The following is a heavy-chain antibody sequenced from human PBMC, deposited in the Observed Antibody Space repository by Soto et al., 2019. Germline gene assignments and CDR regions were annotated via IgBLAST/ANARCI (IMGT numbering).Heavy chain of an antibody. J-gene: IGHJ4*02. CDR3: ARDESFSGYDITCFDY. V-gene: IGHV1-69*04. D-gene: IGHD5-12*01. CDR2: IIPILGIA. Sequence: GASVKVSCKASGGTFSSYTISWVRQAPGQGLEWMGRIIPILGIANYAQKFQGRVTITADKSTSTAYMELSSLRSEDTALYYCARDESFSGYDITCFDYWGQGTLVTVSS. CDR1: GGTFSSYT.